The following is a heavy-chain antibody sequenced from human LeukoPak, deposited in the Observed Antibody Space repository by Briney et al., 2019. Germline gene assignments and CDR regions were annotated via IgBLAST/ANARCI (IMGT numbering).Heavy chain of an antibody. D-gene: IGHD6-19*01. CDR3: ARDLRSSGWTENDY. CDR1: GYTFTTYG. J-gene: IGHJ4*02. V-gene: IGHV1-18*01. Sequence: ASVKVSCKASGYTFTTYGISWVRQAPGQGLEWMGWISAYNGNTNYAQKLQGRVTLTTDTSTSTAYMELRSLGCDDTAVYYCARDLRSSGWTENDYWGPGTLVTVSS. CDR2: ISAYNGNT.